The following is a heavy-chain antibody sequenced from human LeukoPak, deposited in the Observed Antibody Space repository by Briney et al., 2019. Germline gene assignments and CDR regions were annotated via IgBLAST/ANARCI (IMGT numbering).Heavy chain of an antibody. CDR3: AGDMVRGVILRRVLEY. V-gene: IGHV1-2*02. D-gene: IGHD3-10*01. CDR2: INPNSGGT. J-gene: IGHJ4*02. Sequence: ASVKVSCKASGYTFNGYYMHWMRQAPGQGLEWMGCINPNSGGTNYAQKFQGRVTMTRDTSINTAYMELSRLRSDDTAVYYCAGDMVRGVILRRVLEYWGQGTLVTVSS. CDR1: GYTFNGYY.